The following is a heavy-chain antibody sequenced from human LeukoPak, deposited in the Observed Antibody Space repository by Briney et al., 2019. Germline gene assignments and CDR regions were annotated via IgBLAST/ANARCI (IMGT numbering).Heavy chain of an antibody. J-gene: IGHJ6*04. CDR3: AKTVSGYYGSGSYRFHYGMDV. Sequence: PGGSLRLSCAASGFTFSSYGMHWVRQAPGKGLEWVAVISYDGSNKYYADSVKGRLTISRDNSKNTLYLQMNSLRAEDTAVYYCAKTVSGYYGSGSYRFHYGMDVWGKGTTVTASS. CDR2: ISYDGSNK. CDR1: GFTFSSYG. D-gene: IGHD3-10*01. V-gene: IGHV3-30*18.